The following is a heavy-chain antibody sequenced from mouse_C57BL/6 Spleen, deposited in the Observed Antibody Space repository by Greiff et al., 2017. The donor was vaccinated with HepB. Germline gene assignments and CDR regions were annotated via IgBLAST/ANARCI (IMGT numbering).Heavy chain of an antibody. CDR1: GYAFTNYL. D-gene: IGHD1-1*01. V-gene: IGHV1-54*01. Sequence: QVQLQQSGAELVRPGTSVKVSCKASGYAFTNYLMEWVKQRPGQGLEWIGVSNPGSGGTNYNEKFKGKATLTADKSSSTAYMQLSSLTSEDSAVYFCARFLGYYGSSYDYAMDYWGQGTSVTVSS. CDR2: SNPGSGGT. J-gene: IGHJ4*01. CDR3: ARFLGYYGSSYDYAMDY.